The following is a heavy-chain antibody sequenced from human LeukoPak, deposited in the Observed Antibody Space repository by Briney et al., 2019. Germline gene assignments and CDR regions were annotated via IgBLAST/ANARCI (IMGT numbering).Heavy chain of an antibody. J-gene: IGHJ4*02. CDR1: GFTCSSFA. V-gene: IGHV3-23*01. Sequence: GGSLRLSCAASGFTCSSFAMSWVRQAPGKGLEWVSSISGSGGITNYADSVKGRFTISRDNSKNTLYLQMNSLRAEDTAVYYCAKDYSDILSPFDYWGQGTLVTVSS. D-gene: IGHD3-9*01. CDR2: ISGSGGIT. CDR3: AKDYSDILSPFDY.